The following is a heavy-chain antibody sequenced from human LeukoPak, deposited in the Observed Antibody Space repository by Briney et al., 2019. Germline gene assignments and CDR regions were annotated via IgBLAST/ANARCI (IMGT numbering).Heavy chain of an antibody. CDR1: EFSVGSNY. D-gene: IGHD1-1*01. CDR2: IYSGGST. Sequence: GGSLRLSCAASEFSVGSNYMTWVRQAPGKGLEWVSLIYSGGSTYYADSVKGRFTISRDNSKNTLYLQMNSLRAEDTAVYYCARAAHYNWNDEPFDIWGQGTMVTVSS. V-gene: IGHV3-66*01. CDR3: ARAAHYNWNDEPFDI. J-gene: IGHJ3*02.